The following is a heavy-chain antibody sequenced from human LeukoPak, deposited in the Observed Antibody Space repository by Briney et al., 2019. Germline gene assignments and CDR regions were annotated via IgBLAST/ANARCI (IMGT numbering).Heavy chain of an antibody. CDR3: ARSRRAAYNWFDP. J-gene: IGHJ5*02. Sequence: ASVKVSCKASGYTFTSYDINWVRQATGQGLEWMGWMNPNSGNTGHAQKFQGRVTITRNTSISTAYMELSSLRSEDTAVYYCARSRRAAYNWFDPWGQGTLVTVSS. V-gene: IGHV1-8*03. CDR2: MNPNSGNT. CDR1: GYTFTSYD.